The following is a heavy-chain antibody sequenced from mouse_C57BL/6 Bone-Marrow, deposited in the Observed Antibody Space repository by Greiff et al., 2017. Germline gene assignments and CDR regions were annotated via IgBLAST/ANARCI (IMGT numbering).Heavy chain of an antibody. J-gene: IGHJ2*01. D-gene: IGHD2-5*01. CDR2: IYPGSGST. CDR3: AREGAYYSNIDY. CDR1: GYTFTSYW. V-gene: IGHV1-55*01. Sequence: QVQLQQPGAELVKPGASVKMSCKASGYTFTSYWITWVKLRPGQGLEWIGDIYPGSGSTNYKEKFKSKATLTVDTSSSTAYMQLSSLTSEDSAVYYCAREGAYYSNIDYWGQGTTLTVSS.